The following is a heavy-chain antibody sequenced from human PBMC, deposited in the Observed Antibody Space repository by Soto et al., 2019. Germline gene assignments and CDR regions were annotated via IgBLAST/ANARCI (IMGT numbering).Heavy chain of an antibody. CDR1: GFSFSDYG. J-gene: IGHJ4*02. D-gene: IGHD4-17*01. Sequence: QVQLVESGAGVVQPGRSLRLSCAASGFSFSDYGMHWVRQAPGKGLEWVAPIWYDGSHKYHADSVKDRFTISRDNSKNTLYLQMDSLRAEDTAVYYCARGATIERGERDFDYWGQGALVTVSS. V-gene: IGHV3-33*01. CDR2: IWYDGSHK. CDR3: ARGATIERGERDFDY.